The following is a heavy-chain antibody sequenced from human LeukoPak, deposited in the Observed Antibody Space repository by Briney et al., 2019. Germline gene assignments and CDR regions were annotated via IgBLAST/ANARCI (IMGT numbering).Heavy chain of an antibody. D-gene: IGHD3-22*01. Sequence: QSGGSLRLSCAASGFTFSSYSMNWVRQAPGKGLEWVSSISSSSYIYYADSVKGRFTISRDNAKNSLYLQMNSLRAEDTAVYYCARGGDITMIVVVPFDYWGQGTLVTVSS. CDR2: ISSSSYI. J-gene: IGHJ4*02. CDR1: GFTFSSYS. V-gene: IGHV3-21*01. CDR3: ARGGDITMIVVVPFDY.